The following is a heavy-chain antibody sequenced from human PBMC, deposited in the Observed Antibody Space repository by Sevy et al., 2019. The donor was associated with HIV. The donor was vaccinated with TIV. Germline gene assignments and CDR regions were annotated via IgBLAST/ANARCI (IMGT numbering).Heavy chain of an antibody. V-gene: IGHV6-1*01. CDR1: GDSVSRNGAA. D-gene: IGHD3-3*01. CDR2: SYYRSTWLK. J-gene: IGHJ4*02. CDR3: ARAVSGVYYFDY. Sequence: SRTVSLTCVISGDSVSRNGAAWNWIRQSPSRGLEWLGRSYYRSTWLKDYAISVKSRLTMTPDRSKNQFFLQLNSVTPEETAMYDCARAVSGVYYFDYWGQGTLVHVSS.